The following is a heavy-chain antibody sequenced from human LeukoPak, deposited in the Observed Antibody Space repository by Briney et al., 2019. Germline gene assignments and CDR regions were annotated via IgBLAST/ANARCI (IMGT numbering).Heavy chain of an antibody. CDR3: ARMWGNAFDV. CDR1: GGSISSYY. V-gene: IGHV4-59*01. Sequence: SETLSLTCTVSGGSISSYYWSWIRQPPGKGLEWVGYMYYIGSSNYNPSLKSRVTISVDMSKNQFSLKLSAVTAADTAVYYCARMWGNAFDVWGQGTMVTVSS. CDR2: MYYIGSS. J-gene: IGHJ3*01. D-gene: IGHD3-16*01.